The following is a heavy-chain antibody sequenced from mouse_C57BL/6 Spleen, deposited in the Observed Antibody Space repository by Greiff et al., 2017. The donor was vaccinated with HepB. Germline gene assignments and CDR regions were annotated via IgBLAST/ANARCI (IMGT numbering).Heavy chain of an antibody. CDR2: IHPNSGST. J-gene: IGHJ1*03. CDR3: ARSRAYWYFDV. Sequence: QVQLQQPGAELVKPGASVKLSCKASGYTFTSYWMHWVKQRPGQGLEWIGMIHPNSGSTNYNEKFKSKATLTVDKSSSTAYMQLSSLTSEDSAVYYCARSRAYWYFDVWGTGTTVTVSS. D-gene: IGHD3-3*01. V-gene: IGHV1-64*01. CDR1: GYTFTSYW.